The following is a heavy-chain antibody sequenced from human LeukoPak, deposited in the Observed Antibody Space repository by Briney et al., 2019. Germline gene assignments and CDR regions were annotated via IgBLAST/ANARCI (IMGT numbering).Heavy chain of an antibody. V-gene: IGHV3-7*01. CDR3: ARYYCTTTTCYLFDY. J-gene: IGHJ4*02. CDR1: GFTSSNYW. CDR2: VKPDGSEK. Sequence: PGGSLRLSCAVSGFTSSNYWMSWVRQAPGKGLEWVAKVKPDGSEKYYVDSVKGRFTISRDNAKDSLCLQMNTLRAEDTAVYYCARYYCTTTTCYLFDYWGQGTLVTVSS. D-gene: IGHD2-2*01.